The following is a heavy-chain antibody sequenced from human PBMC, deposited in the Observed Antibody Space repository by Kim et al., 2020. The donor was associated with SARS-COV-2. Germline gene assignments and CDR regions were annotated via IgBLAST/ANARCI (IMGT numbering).Heavy chain of an antibody. CDR2: IKQDGSQK. V-gene: IGHV3-7*01. Sequence: GGSLRLSCTGSGFTLRNYWMSWIRQAPGKGLEWLGNIKQDGSQKYHVDSVKGRFTISRDNAKNSLYLQMNSLSADDTVVYHCATDEYGGSYSFWGQGTLVTVSS. CDR3: ATDEYGGSYSF. J-gene: IGHJ4*02. CDR1: GFTLRNYW. D-gene: IGHD1-26*01.